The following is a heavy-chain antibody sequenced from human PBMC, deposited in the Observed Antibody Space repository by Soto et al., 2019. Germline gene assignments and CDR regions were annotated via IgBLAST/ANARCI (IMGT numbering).Heavy chain of an antibody. CDR3: ARGYAEMATIDY. D-gene: IGHD5-12*01. CDR1: GYTFTGYY. Sequence: ASVKVSCKASGYTFTGYYMHWVRQAPGQGLEWMGWINPNSGGTNYAQKFQGWVTMTRDTSISTAYMELNRLRSDDTAVYYCARGYAEMATIDYWGQGTLVTVSS. J-gene: IGHJ4*02. V-gene: IGHV1-2*04. CDR2: INPNSGGT.